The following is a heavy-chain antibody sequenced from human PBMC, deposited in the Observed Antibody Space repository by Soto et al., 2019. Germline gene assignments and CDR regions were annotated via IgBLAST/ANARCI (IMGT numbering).Heavy chain of an antibody. D-gene: IGHD3-22*01. V-gene: IGHV3-30*18. Sequence: GVLRLSCAASGFTFSSYGMHWVRQAPGKGLEWVAVISYDGSNKYYADSVKGRFTISRDNSKNTLYLQMNSLRAEDTAVYYCAKDLDYYDSSGHSYNAYYYGMDVWGQGTTVTVSS. CDR1: GFTFSSYG. CDR2: ISYDGSNK. J-gene: IGHJ6*02. CDR3: AKDLDYYDSSGHSYNAYYYGMDV.